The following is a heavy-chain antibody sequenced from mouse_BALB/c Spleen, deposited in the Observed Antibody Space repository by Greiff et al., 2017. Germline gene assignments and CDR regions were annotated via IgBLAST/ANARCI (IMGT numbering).Heavy chain of an antibody. Sequence: EVKLVESGGGLVQPGGSRKLSCAASGFTFSSFGMHWVRQAPEKGLAWVAYISSGSSTIYYADTVKGRFTISRDNPKNTLFLQMTSLRSEDTAMYYCARSNWYFDVWGAGTTVTVSS. J-gene: IGHJ1*01. CDR1: GFTFSSFG. CDR3: ARSNWYFDV. CDR2: ISSGSSTI. V-gene: IGHV5-17*02.